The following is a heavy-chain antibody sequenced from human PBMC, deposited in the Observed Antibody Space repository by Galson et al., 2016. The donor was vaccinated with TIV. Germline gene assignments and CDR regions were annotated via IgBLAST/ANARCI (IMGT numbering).Heavy chain of an antibody. V-gene: IGHV3-15*05. CDR1: GFTFSDAW. J-gene: IGHJ4*02. D-gene: IGHD2-15*01. CDR3: VRDRPSEDYYGD. CDR2: IKSKAAGGAT. Sequence: SLRLSCAASGFTFSDAWMTWVRQAPGKGLEWVGRIKSKAAGGATDYGAPVKGRFIISRDDSGSTLYLQMNSLKTEDTALYFCVRDRPSEDYYGDWGQGALVTVSS.